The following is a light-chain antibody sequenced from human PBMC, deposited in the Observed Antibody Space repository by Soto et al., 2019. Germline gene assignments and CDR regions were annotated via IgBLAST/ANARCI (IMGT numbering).Light chain of an antibody. CDR2: DAS. Sequence: EMVMTQSPGTLSVSPGERVTLSCRASQSVFSKLAWYQQKPGQAPTLLIFDASARAPGTPARFSGSGSGTEFTLTISSLQSEDFAVYYCQQYNNWPITFGQGTRLEIK. CDR3: QQYNNWPIT. J-gene: IGKJ5*01. CDR1: QSVFSK. V-gene: IGKV3-15*01.